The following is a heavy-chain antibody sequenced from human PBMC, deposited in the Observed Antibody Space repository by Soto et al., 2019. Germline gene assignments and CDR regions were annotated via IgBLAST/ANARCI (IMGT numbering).Heavy chain of an antibody. J-gene: IGHJ6*02. V-gene: IGHV3-48*02. CDR1: GFTFSSYS. CDR3: ESHYRNDYYYGMVV. CDR2: ISSSSSTI. Sequence: GGSLRLSCAASGFTFSSYSMNCVRQAPGKGLEWVSYISSSSSTIYYADSVKGRFTISRDNAKNSLYLQMNSLRDEDTAVYYCESHYRNDYYYGMVVWGQGTTVTGSS. D-gene: IGHD1-26*01.